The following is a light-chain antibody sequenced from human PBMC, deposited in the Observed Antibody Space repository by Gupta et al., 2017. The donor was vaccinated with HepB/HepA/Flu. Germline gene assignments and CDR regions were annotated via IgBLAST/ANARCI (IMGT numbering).Light chain of an antibody. V-gene: IGKV1-39*01. CDR2: AAS. Sequence: DIQMTQSPSSLSASVGDRVTITCRASQSISSYLNWYQQKPVKAPKFLIYAASSLQSGVPSRFSGSGSGTDFTLTISSLQPEDFETYYCQQSYSTPPYTFGQGTKLEI. CDR1: QSISSY. J-gene: IGKJ2*01. CDR3: QQSYSTPPYT.